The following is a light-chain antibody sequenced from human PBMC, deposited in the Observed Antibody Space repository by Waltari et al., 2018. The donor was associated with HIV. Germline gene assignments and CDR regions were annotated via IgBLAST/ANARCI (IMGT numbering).Light chain of an antibody. V-gene: IGLV1-51*01. J-gene: IGLJ3*02. Sequence: QSVLPQPPSVSAALGQKVTISCSGSRSNIVSNYVSWYQQLPGTAPKLVIYDNDKRPSGIPDRFSGAKSGTSATLGITGLLTGDEADYYCGTWDASLRTEVFGGGTKLTVL. CDR2: DND. CDR3: GTWDASLRTEV. CDR1: RSNIVSNY.